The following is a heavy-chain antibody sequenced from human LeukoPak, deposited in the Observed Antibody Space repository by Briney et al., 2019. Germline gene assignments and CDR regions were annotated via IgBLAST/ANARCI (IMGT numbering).Heavy chain of an antibody. CDR2: IGAGGTFT. J-gene: IGHJ4*02. D-gene: IGHD1-1*01. V-gene: IGHV3-23*01. CDR3: ARIHNLGILAHFDY. CDR1: GFTFSSYA. Sequence: GGSLRLSCTASGFTFSSYAMNWVRQAPGKGLEWVSGIGAGGTFTYYADSVKGRFTIFRDNAKNSLYLQMNSLRAEDMAVYYCARIHNLGILAHFDYWGQGTLVTVSS.